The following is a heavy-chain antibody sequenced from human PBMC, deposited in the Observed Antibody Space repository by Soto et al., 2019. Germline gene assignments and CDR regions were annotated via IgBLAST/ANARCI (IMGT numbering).Heavy chain of an antibody. CDR2: IDPSGGST. V-gene: IGHV1-46*03. CDR3: ARAYCVTTTCDPWFDP. J-gene: IGHJ5*02. CDR1: GYTFTTFY. D-gene: IGHD2-2*01. Sequence: VQLVQSGAEVKTPGASVNVSCTASGYTFTTFYMHWVRQAPGQGLEWMGKIDPSGGSTTYAQKFQGSDTMTRDTSTTTVYMDLSSLRSEDTAVYYCARAYCVTTTCDPWFDPWGQGTQVTVSS.